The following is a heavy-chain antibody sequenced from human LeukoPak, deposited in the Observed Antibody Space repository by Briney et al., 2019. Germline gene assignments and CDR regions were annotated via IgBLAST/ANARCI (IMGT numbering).Heavy chain of an antibody. Sequence: GSLRLSCAASGFTFDDYGMSWVRQAPGKGLEWVSGINWNGGSTYYADSVKGRFTISRDNSKNTLYLQMNSLRAEDTAVYYCAKSVHGDAFDIWGQGTMVTVSS. V-gene: IGHV3-23*01. D-gene: IGHD1-1*01. CDR2: INWNGGST. CDR1: GFTFDDYG. CDR3: AKSVHGDAFDI. J-gene: IGHJ3*02.